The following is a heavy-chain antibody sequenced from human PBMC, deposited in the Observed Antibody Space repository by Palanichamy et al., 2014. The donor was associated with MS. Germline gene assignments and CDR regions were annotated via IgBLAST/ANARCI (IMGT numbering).Heavy chain of an antibody. V-gene: IGHV4-39*01. CDR2: IYQSGST. J-gene: IGHJ2*01. CDR3: ARPGYCSRGSCEWYFDL. D-gene: IGHD2-15*01. CDR1: GGSISY. Sequence: QLQLQESGPGLVKPSETLSLTCSVSGGSISYWGWIRQPPGKEPEWIGSIYQSGSTYYNPSLKSRVTISVDMSKNQFSLKLSSVTAADTAVYYCARPGYCSRGSCEWYFDLWGRGTLVTVSS.